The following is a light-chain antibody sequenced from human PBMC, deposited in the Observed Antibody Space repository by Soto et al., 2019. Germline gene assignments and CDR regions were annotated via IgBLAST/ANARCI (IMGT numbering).Light chain of an antibody. J-gene: IGKJ4*01. CDR3: QQHINWPLT. CDR1: QTVSSS. Sequence: EIVLTQSPATLSLSPGERATLSCMASQTVSSSLAWYQQKPGQAPRLLIYEVSNRATGIPARFSGSGSGADFTLPISSLEPGDFSLYYCQQHINWPLTFGGGTKV. CDR2: EVS. V-gene: IGKV3-11*01.